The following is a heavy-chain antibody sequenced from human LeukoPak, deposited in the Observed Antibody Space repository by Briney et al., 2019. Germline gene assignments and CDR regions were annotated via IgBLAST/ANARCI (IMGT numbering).Heavy chain of an antibody. CDR3: ARERRDAFDI. Sequence: SETLSLTCTISGGSVSDYYWSWIRQPAGKGLEWIGRIYTSGSTNYNPSLKSRVTISVDTSKNQFSLKLSSVTAADTAVYYCARERRDAFDIWGQGTMVTVSS. CDR1: GGSVSDYY. J-gene: IGHJ3*02. D-gene: IGHD1-1*01. V-gene: IGHV4-4*07. CDR2: IYTSGST.